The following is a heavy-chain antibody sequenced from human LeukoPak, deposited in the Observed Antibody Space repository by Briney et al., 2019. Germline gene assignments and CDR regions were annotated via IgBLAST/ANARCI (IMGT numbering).Heavy chain of an antibody. D-gene: IGHD3-10*01. CDR3: AKGRDYYGSGTYDY. V-gene: IGHV3-23*01. J-gene: IGHJ4*02. CDR2: ISGSGGST. Sequence: GGSLRLSCAASGFTFSSYAMSWVRQAPGKGLEWVSAISGSGGSTYYADSVKGRFTISRDNSKNTLYLQINSLRAEDTAVYYCAKGRDYYGSGTYDYWGQGTLVTVSS. CDR1: GFTFSSYA.